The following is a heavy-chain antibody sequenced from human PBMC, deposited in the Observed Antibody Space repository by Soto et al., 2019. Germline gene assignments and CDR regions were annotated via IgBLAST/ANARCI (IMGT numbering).Heavy chain of an antibody. CDR2: ISGSGEST. Sequence: EVQLLESGGGLVQPGGSLRLSCAASGFRFSNYVMSWVRQAPGKGLEWVSAISGSGESTYYADSVKGRFTTSRDNSKNTLYLQMNSLRAGDTAVYYCAKQETVDTGHYWGQGTLVTVSS. CDR3: AKQETVDTGHY. V-gene: IGHV3-23*01. J-gene: IGHJ4*02. CDR1: GFRFSNYV. D-gene: IGHD5-18*01.